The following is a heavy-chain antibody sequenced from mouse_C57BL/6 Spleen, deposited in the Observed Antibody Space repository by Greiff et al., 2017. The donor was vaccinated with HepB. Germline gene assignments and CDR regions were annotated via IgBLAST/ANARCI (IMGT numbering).Heavy chain of an antibody. CDR1: GYTFTSYG. V-gene: IGHV1-81*01. J-gene: IGHJ4*01. CDR3: ARDYDLTAMDY. D-gene: IGHD2-4*01. Sequence: VKLQESGAELARPGASVKLSCKASGYTFTSYGISWVKQRTGQGLEWIGEIYPRSGNTYYNEKFKGKATLTADKSSSTAYMELRSLTSEDSAVYFCARDYDLTAMDYWGQGTSVTVSS. CDR2: IYPRSGNT.